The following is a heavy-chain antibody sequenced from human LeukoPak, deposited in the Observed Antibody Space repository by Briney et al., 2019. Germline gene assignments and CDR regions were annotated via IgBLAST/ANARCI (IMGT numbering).Heavy chain of an antibody. CDR2: LSDST. CDR1: GFTFNTYA. J-gene: IGHJ5*02. CDR3: ARSRGPGSHWFDP. V-gene: IGHV3-23*01. Sequence: PGESLRLSCAASGFTFNTYALSWVRQAPGKGLEWVSTLSDSTYYTDSVQGRFTISRDSSKNTLYLQMDSLATDDTAIYFCARSRGPGSHWFDPWGQGTLVTVSS. D-gene: IGHD3-10*01.